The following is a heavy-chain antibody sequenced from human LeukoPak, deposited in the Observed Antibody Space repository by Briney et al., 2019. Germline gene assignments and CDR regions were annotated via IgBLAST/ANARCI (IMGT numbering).Heavy chain of an antibody. CDR1: GGTFSSYA. CDR2: ISAYNGNT. Sequence: ASVKVSCKASGGTFSSYAISWVRQALGQGLEWMGWISAYNGNTNYAQKLQGSVTMTTETSTSTAYMELRSLRSDDTAVYYCARDRLVELEPRGYYGMDVWGQGTTVTVSS. V-gene: IGHV1-18*01. CDR3: ARDRLVELEPRGYYGMDV. D-gene: IGHD1-1*01. J-gene: IGHJ6*02.